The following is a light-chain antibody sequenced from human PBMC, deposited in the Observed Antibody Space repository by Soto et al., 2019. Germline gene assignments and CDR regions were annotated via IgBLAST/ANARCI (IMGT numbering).Light chain of an antibody. V-gene: IGKV1-39*01. Sequence: DIQMTQSPSSLSASVGDRVTITCRASQSVSNYLNWYQQKPGKAPKLLIYAASSLQSGVSSRFSGSGSGTDFTLTITSLQPEDFATYFCQQSYYMQAFGPGTKVDIK. CDR3: QQSYYMQA. J-gene: IGKJ3*01. CDR1: QSVSNY. CDR2: AAS.